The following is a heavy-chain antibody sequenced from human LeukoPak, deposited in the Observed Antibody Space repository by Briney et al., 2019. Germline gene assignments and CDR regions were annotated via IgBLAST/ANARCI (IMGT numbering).Heavy chain of an antibody. D-gene: IGHD3-10*01. CDR3: ARPRGTMVRGVILFDWFDP. Sequence: GASVKVSCKASGYTFTGYYMHWVRQAPGQGLEWMGSINPNSGGTNYAQKFQGRVTMTRDTSISTAYMELSRLRSDDTAVYYCARPRGTMVRGVILFDWFDPWGQGTLVTVSS. CDR1: GYTFTGYY. V-gene: IGHV1-2*02. J-gene: IGHJ5*02. CDR2: INPNSGGT.